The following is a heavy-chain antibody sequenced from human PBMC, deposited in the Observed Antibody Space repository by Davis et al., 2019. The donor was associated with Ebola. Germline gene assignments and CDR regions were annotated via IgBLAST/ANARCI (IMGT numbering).Heavy chain of an antibody. V-gene: IGHV4-34*01. CDR3: ARTTKTNNKASGLGFNSFDS. Sequence: SETLSLTCAVYGDSVSDYFWSWIRQPPGKGLEWIGETGHSGYTNYSPSLMSRVTMSVDSSKNQFSLKLHSVTAADTAVYYCARTTKTNNKASGLGFNSFDSWGQGALVSVSS. CDR1: GDSVSDYF. CDR2: TGHSGYT. D-gene: IGHD4-17*01. J-gene: IGHJ5*01.